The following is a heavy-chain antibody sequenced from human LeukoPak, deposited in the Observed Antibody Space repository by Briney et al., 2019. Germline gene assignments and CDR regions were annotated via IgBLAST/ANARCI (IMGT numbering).Heavy chain of an antibody. CDR3: ARHAGFWSGYLVPYYFDY. J-gene: IGHJ4*02. Sequence: SETLSLTCTVSGGSISGGDYYWSWIRQPPGKGLEWIGYIYHSGSTYYNPSLKSRVTISVDRSKNQFSLKLSSVTAADTAVYYCARHAGFWSGYLVPYYFDYWGQGTLVTVSS. V-gene: IGHV4-30-2*01. CDR2: IYHSGST. CDR1: GGSISGGDYY. D-gene: IGHD3-3*01.